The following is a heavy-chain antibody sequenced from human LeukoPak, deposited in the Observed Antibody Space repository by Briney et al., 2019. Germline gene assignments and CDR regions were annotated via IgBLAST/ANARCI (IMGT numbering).Heavy chain of an antibody. CDR2: TSGDGITT. Sequence: GRSLTLSCAPAGFTFHTYAIHWVRQAPGKGLEWVSLTSGDGITTYFADSVKGRFTISRDNSKSSLFLQMNSLRTEDTALYYCARDHVYGGADYWGQGTLVTVSS. J-gene: IGHJ4*02. V-gene: IGHV3-43*02. CDR3: ARDHVYGGADY. CDR1: GFTFHTYA. D-gene: IGHD5/OR15-5a*01.